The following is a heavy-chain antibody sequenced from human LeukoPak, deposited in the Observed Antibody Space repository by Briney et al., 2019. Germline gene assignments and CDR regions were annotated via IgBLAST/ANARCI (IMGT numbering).Heavy chain of an antibody. V-gene: IGHV3-72*01. D-gene: IGHD2-15*01. CDR2: SADKHYGYTT. CDR3: VRAGGTRGYDI. J-gene: IGHJ3*02. CDR1: GFTFSDHR. Sequence: GGSLRLSCVGSGFTFSDHRMDWVRQVPGKGLEWVGRSADKHYGYTTEYAASVKGRFTISRGDSENSLYLQMNSLKTEDTAVYYCVRAGGTRGYDIWGRGTVVTVSS.